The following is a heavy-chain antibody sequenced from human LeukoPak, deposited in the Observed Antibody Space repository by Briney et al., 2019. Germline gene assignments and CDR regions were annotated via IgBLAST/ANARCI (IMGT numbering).Heavy chain of an antibody. CDR2: ISPGTGKT. Sequence: ASVKVSCKASGYTFTTDDINWVRQASGRGLEWMGLISPGTGKTRYPQKFQGRVTMTRDTSINTVYMELSSLRSEDTAIYYCARVFGQWLAVDWGQGTPVTVPS. J-gene: IGHJ4*02. D-gene: IGHD6-19*01. CDR1: GYTFTTDD. CDR3: ARVFGQWLAVD. V-gene: IGHV1-8*01.